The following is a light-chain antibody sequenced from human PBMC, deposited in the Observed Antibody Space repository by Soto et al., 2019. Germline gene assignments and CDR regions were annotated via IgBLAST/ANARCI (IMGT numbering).Light chain of an antibody. CDR1: SSNIGSNY. J-gene: IGLJ2*01. CDR3: AAWDDSLSGPHVV. Sequence: QSVLTQPPSASGTPGQRVTISCSGSSSNIGSNYVYWYQQLPGTAPKLLIYRNNQRPSGVPDRFSGSKSGTSASLAIGGLRSEDEADYYCAAWDDSLSGPHVVFGGGTKLTVL. V-gene: IGLV1-47*01. CDR2: RNN.